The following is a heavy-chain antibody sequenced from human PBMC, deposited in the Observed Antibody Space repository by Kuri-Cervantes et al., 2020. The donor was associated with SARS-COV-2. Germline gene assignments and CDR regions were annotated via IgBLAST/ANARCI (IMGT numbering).Heavy chain of an antibody. CDR1: GFTFSSYS. CDR3: ARNSYYGSGLFDY. J-gene: IGHJ4*02. CDR2: ISSSSSTI. D-gene: IGHD3-10*01. V-gene: IGHV3-48*04. Sequence: GGSLRLSCAASGFTFSSYSMNWVRQAPGKGLEWVSYISSSSSTIYYADSVKGRFTISRDNAKNSLYLQMNSLRAEDTAVYYCARNSYYGSGLFDYWGQGTLVTVSS.